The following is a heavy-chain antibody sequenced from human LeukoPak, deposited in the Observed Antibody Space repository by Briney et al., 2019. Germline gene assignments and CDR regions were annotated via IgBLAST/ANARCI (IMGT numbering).Heavy chain of an antibody. J-gene: IGHJ3*02. Sequence: ASVKVSCKASGGTFSSYAISWVRQAPGQGLEWMGRIIPILGIANYAQKFQGRVTITADKSTSTAYMELSSLRSEDTAVYYCARDPRVVVPAAIYPGGAFDIWGQGTMVTVSS. D-gene: IGHD2-2*01. CDR3: ARDPRVVVPAAIYPGGAFDI. V-gene: IGHV1-69*04. CDR2: IIPILGIA. CDR1: GGTFSSYA.